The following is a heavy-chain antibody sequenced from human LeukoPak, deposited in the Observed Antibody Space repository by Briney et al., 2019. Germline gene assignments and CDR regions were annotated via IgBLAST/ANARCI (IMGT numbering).Heavy chain of an antibody. Sequence: NTSETLSLTCSVSGASISSNYWTWIRQPAGKGLEWIGRIYTSGSTNYNPSLKSRVTMSVDTSKNQFSLKLSSVTAADTAVYYCATHPYCSSTSCFDYWGQGTLVTVSS. CDR2: IYTSGST. CDR1: GASISSNY. CDR3: ATHPYCSSTSCFDY. V-gene: IGHV4-4*07. J-gene: IGHJ4*02. D-gene: IGHD2-2*01.